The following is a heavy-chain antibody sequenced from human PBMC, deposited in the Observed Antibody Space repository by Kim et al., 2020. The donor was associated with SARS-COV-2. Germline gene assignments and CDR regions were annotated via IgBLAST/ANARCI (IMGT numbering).Heavy chain of an antibody. CDR1: GGTFSSYA. D-gene: IGHD2-2*02. CDR3: ARDLGLVPAAIPNWFDP. CDR2: IIPIFGTA. V-gene: IGHV1-69*13. J-gene: IGHJ5*02. Sequence: SVKVSCKASGGTFSSYAISWVRQAPGQGLEWMGGIIPIFGTANYAQKFQGRVTITADESTSTAYMELSSLRSEDTAVYYCARDLGLVPAAIPNWFDPWGQGTLVTVSS.